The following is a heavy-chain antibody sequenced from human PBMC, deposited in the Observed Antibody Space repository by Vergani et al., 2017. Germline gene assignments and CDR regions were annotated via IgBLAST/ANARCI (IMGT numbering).Heavy chain of an antibody. CDR1: GGTFSSYA. CDR3: AREWGGRDGYNTGWYFDY. V-gene: IGHV1-69*01. Sequence: QVQLVQSGAEVKKPGSSVKVSCKASGGTFSSYAISWVRQAPGQGLEWMGGIIPIFGTANYAQKFQGRVTITADESTSTAYMELSSLRSEDTAVYYGAREWGGRDGYNTGWYFDYWGQGTLVTVSS. J-gene: IGHJ4*02. CDR2: IIPIFGTA. D-gene: IGHD5-24*01.